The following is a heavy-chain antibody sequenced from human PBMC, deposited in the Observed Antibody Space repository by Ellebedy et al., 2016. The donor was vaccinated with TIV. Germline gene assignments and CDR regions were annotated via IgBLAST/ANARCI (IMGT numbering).Heavy chain of an antibody. CDR3: ARQRLRLGELSLLFDL. D-gene: IGHD3-16*02. Sequence: PGGSLRLSCAASGFTFSSYGMNWVRQTPGKGLEWISYISSSSSTVYYADSLAGRFTVSRDNAKNSLYLQVNSLRGEDTAVYYCARQRLRLGELSLLFDLWGQGTLVTVSS. V-gene: IGHV3-48*01. CDR1: GFTFSSYG. CDR2: ISSSSSTV. J-gene: IGHJ4*02.